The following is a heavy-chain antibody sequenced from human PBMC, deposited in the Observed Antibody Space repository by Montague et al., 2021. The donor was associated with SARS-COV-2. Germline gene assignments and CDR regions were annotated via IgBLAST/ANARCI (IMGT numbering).Heavy chain of an antibody. V-gene: IGHV4-59*01. CDR2: IFYSGST. CDR3: ARGLYCGGGSCYPNWFDP. J-gene: IGHJ5*02. D-gene: IGHD2-15*01. CDR1: GDPISSYY. Sequence: SETLSLTCTVSGDPISSYYWSWIRQPPGKGLEWIGYIFYSGSTXXXPSXXXRVTISVDTSKNQFSLKLSSVTAADTAVYYCARGLYCGGGSCYPNWFDPWGQGTLVTVSA.